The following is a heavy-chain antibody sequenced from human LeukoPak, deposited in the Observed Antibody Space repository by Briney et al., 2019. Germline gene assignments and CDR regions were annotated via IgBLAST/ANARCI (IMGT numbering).Heavy chain of an antibody. V-gene: IGHV4-4*02. Sequence: SGTLSLTCAVSGGSITTTDWWSWVRQPPGKGLEWIGEVHLSGATNYNPSLESRVSMSIDKSKNHLSLEVTSVTAADTAIYYCTRESGAFSPFGFWGQGTLLTVSS. J-gene: IGHJ4*02. D-gene: IGHD1-26*01. CDR1: GGSITTTDW. CDR3: TRESGAFSPFGF. CDR2: VHLSGAT.